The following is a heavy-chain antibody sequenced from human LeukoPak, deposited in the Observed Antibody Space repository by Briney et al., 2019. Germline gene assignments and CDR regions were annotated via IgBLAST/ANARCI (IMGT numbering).Heavy chain of an antibody. Sequence: PGGSLRLSCAASGFTFSSYWMSWVRQAPGKGLEWVANIKQDGSEKYYVDSVKGRFTISRDNAKNSLYLQMNSLRAEDTAVYYCARIGVTAASLNYYYYMDVWGKGTTVTVSS. CDR2: IKQDGSEK. CDR3: ARIGVTAASLNYYYYMDV. J-gene: IGHJ6*03. D-gene: IGHD6-13*01. CDR1: GFTFSSYW. V-gene: IGHV3-7*01.